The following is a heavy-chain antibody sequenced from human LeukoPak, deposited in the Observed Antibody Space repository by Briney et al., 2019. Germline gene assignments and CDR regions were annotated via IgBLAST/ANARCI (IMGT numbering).Heavy chain of an antibody. Sequence: SETLSLTCAVYGGSFSGYYWSWIRQPPGKGLEWIGGINDSGSTNYNPSLMSRVTISVDTSKNQFSLKLSSVTAADTAVYYCARSIRLGGFDYWGQGTLVTVPS. CDR1: GGSFSGYY. V-gene: IGHV4-34*01. D-gene: IGHD3-16*01. CDR3: ARSIRLGGFDY. CDR2: INDSGST. J-gene: IGHJ4*02.